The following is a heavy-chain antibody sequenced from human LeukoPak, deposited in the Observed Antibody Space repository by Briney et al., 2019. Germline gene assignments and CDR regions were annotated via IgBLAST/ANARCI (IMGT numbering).Heavy chain of an antibody. CDR1: GGTFSDYS. J-gene: IGHJ4*02. CDR2: IIPILNVP. D-gene: IGHD2-15*01. V-gene: IGHV1-69*04. CDR3: ARDRPRARYFDY. Sequence: GASVKVSCKASGGTFSDYSISWVRQAPGQGLEWMGRIIPILNVPNYAQKFEGRVTITADKSTSTAYMELSSLKSVDTAVYFCARDRPRARYFDYWGQGTLVTVSS.